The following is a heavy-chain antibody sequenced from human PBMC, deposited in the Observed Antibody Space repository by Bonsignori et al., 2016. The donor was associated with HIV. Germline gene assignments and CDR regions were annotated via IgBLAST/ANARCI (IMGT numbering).Heavy chain of an antibody. CDR3: ARPLGLKGYFQH. Sequence: GESLKISCKGSGYNFVDYWIAWVRQMPGKGLEWMGIIYPGDSETRYSPSFQGQVTISADKSSSTAYLQWSSLKSSDTAMYYCARPLGLKGYFQHWGQGSLVTVSS. V-gene: IGHV5-51*01. CDR1: GYNFVDYW. D-gene: IGHD2-8*01. J-gene: IGHJ1*01. CDR2: IYPGDSET.